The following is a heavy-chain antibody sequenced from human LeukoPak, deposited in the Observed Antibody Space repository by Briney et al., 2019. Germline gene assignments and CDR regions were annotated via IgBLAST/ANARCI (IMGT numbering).Heavy chain of an antibody. D-gene: IGHD3-3*01. Sequence: ASVKVSCKASGYTFTSYGISWVRQAPGQGLEWMGWISAYNGNTNYAQKLQGRVTMTTDTSTSTAYMELRSLRSDDTAVYYCAGASVYYDFWSGYYTGDYWGQETLVTVSS. V-gene: IGHV1-18*01. CDR3: AGASVYYDFWSGYYTGDY. J-gene: IGHJ4*02. CDR2: ISAYNGNT. CDR1: GYTFTSYG.